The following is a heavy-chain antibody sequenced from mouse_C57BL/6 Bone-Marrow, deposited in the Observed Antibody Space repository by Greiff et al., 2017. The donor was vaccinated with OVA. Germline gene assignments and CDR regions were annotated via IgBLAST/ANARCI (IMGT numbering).Heavy chain of an antibody. CDR3: ARRGIYYGNYDAMDY. D-gene: IGHD2-1*01. Sequence: VQLQQPGAELVRPGSSVKLSCKASGYTFTSYWMDWVKQRPGQGLEWIGNIYPSDSETHYNQKFKDKATLTVDKSSSTAYMQLSSLTSEDSAVYYCARRGIYYGNYDAMDYWGQGTSVTVSS. J-gene: IGHJ4*01. CDR1: GYTFTSYW. V-gene: IGHV1-61*01. CDR2: IYPSDSET.